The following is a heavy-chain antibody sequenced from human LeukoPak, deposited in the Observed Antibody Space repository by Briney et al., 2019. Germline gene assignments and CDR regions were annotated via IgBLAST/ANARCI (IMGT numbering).Heavy chain of an antibody. V-gene: IGHV4-39*01. CDR1: GGSISSSSYH. CDR3: ARRRLRPEAFDI. CDR2: IYYSGSI. Sequence: SETLSLTCTVSGGSISSSSYHWGWIRQPPGKGLEWIGNIYYSGSIYYNPSLESRVTISVDTSKNQFSLKLTSVTAAETAVYYCARRRLRPEAFDIWGQGTMVTVSS. D-gene: IGHD4-17*01. J-gene: IGHJ3*02.